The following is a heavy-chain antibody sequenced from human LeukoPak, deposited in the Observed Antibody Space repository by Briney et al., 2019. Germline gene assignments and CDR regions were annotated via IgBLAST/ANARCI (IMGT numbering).Heavy chain of an antibody. CDR2: IIPIFGTA. CDR3: ARARYSGYDGDLDY. D-gene: IGHD5-12*01. Sequence: SVKVSCKASGGTLSSYAISWVRQAPGQGLEWMGGIIPIFGTANYAQKFQGRVTITADESTSTAYMELSSLRSDDTAVYYCARARYSGYDGDLDYWGQGTLVTVSS. J-gene: IGHJ4*02. CDR1: GGTLSSYA. V-gene: IGHV1-69*01.